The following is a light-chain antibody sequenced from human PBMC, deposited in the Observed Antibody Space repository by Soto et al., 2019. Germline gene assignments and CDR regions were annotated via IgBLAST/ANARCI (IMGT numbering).Light chain of an antibody. CDR3: QQRSNWPLT. CDR1: QSVSSY. Sequence: EIVLTQSPATLSLSPGERATLSCWSSQSVSSYLAWYQQQPGQTPRLLIYDASNKATGIPARFSGTEYGTDFTLNISILEPQDFAVYSFQQRSNWPLTVGGGTKVDIK. J-gene: IGKJ4*01. V-gene: IGKV3-11*01. CDR2: DAS.